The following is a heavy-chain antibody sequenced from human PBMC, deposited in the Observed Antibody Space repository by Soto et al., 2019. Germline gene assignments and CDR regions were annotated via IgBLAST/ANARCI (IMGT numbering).Heavy chain of an antibody. J-gene: IGHJ4*02. CDR2: ISGSGGST. CDR1: GFTFSSYA. Sequence: GGSLRLSCAASGFTFSSYAMSWVRQAPGKGLEWVSAISGSGGSTYYADSVKGRFTISRDNSKNTLYLQMNSLRAEDTAVYYCAKAGAYYDILTGYSQDYYFDYWGQGTLVTVSS. V-gene: IGHV3-23*01. CDR3: AKAGAYYDILTGYSQDYYFDY. D-gene: IGHD3-9*01.